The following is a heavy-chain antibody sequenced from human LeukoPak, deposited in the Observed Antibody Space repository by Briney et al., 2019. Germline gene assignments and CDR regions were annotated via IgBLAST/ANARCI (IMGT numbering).Heavy chain of an antibody. CDR2: IYHSGST. CDR1: GGSISSGGYY. D-gene: IGHD3-10*01. CDR3: ARAGDSDTYYCPFQH. V-gene: IGHV4-30-2*01. Sequence: SETLCLTCTVSGGSISSGGYYWSWIRQPPGKGLEWIGYIYHSGSTYYNPSLKSRVTISVDRSKNQFSLKLSSVTAADTAVYYCARAGDSDTYYCPFQHWGQGTLVTVSS. J-gene: IGHJ1*01.